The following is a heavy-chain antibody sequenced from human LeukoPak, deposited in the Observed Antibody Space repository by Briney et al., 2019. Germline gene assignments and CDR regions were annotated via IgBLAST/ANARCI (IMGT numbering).Heavy chain of an antibody. D-gene: IGHD6-6*01. CDR1: GYTFTSYG. J-gene: IGHJ4*02. CDR2: ISAYNGNT. CDR3: ARIETLYSSSPGGY. V-gene: IGHV1-18*01. Sequence: SVKVSCKASGYTFTSYGISWVRQAPGQGLEWMGWISAYNGNTNYAQKLQGRVTMTTDTSTSTAYMELRSLRSDDTAVYYCARIETLYSSSPGGYWGQGTLVTVSS.